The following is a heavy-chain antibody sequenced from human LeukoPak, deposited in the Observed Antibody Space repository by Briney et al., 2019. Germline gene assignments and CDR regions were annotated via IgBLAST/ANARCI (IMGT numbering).Heavy chain of an antibody. V-gene: IGHV4-39*01. D-gene: IGHD3-22*01. Sequence: SETLSLTCTVSGGSISSSTVYWRWIRQPPGKGLEWIGGINYSGYTYYNPSLKSRVTISVDTPKNQVSLKLSSVTAADTAVYYCARPGYYDNNGFNFDYWGQGTLVTVSS. CDR1: GGSISSSTVY. CDR3: ARPGYYDNNGFNFDY. J-gene: IGHJ4*02. CDR2: INYSGYT.